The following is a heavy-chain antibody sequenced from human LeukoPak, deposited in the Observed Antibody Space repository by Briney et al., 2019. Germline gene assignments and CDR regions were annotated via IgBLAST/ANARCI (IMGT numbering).Heavy chain of an antibody. J-gene: IGHJ4*02. CDR1: GGSISSYY. Sequence: PSETLSLTCTVSGGSISSYYWSWIRQPPGKGLEWIGYIYYSGSTNYNPSLKSRVTISVDTSKNQFSLKLSSVTAADTAVYYCARRSYSNYEGFDYWGQGTLVTVSS. CDR2: IYYSGST. CDR3: ARRSYSNYEGFDY. D-gene: IGHD4-11*01. V-gene: IGHV4-59*01.